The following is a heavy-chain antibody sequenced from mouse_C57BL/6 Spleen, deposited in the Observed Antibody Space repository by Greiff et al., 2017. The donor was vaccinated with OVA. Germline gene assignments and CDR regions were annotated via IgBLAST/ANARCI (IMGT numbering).Heavy chain of an antibody. CDR2: ISSGSSTI. V-gene: IGHV5-17*01. D-gene: IGHD3-3*01. Sequence: EVHLVESGGGLVKPGGSLKLSCAASGFTFSDYGMHWVRQAPEKGLEWVAYISSGSSTIYYADTVKGRFTISRDNAKNTLFLQMTSLRSEDTAMYYCARGTGFWYFDVWGTGTTVTVSS. J-gene: IGHJ1*03. CDR1: GFTFSDYG. CDR3: ARGTGFWYFDV.